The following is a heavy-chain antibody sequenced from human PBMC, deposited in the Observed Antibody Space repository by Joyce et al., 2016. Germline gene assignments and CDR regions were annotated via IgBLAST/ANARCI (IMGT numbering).Heavy chain of an antibody. V-gene: IGHV3-23*01. J-gene: IGHJ4*02. CDR1: GFTFSSYA. Sequence: EVQLLESGGGLVQPGGSLRLSCAASGFTFSSYAMSWVHQAPGKGLEWVSAISVSGGSTYYADSVKGWFTISRDNSKNTLYLQMNSLRAEDTAVYYCAKDTITMIVVVILDYWGQGTLVTVSS. CDR3: AKDTITMIVVVILDY. CDR2: ISVSGGST. D-gene: IGHD3-22*01.